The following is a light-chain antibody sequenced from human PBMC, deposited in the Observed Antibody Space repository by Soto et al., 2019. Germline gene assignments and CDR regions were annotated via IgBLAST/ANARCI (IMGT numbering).Light chain of an antibody. CDR1: NIGSKS. CDR2: DDS. J-gene: IGLJ1*01. CDR3: QVWDSSSDHNYV. Sequence: SYELTQPPSVSVAPGQTARITCEGNNIGSKSVHWYQQKPGQAPVLVVYDDSDRPSGIPERISGSKSGNTATLTISRVEGGDEADYYCQVWDSSSDHNYVFGAGTKVTVL. V-gene: IGLV3-21*02.